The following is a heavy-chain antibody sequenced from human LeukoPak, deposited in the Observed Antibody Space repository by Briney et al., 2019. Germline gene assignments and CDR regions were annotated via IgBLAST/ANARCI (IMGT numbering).Heavy chain of an antibody. D-gene: IGHD1-7*01. Sequence: GGSLRLSCAASGPNFNTYGMHWVRQAPAKGLEWVAFIRFVGWDKYYADSVKGRVTISRDTSKSTLYLQMNSLRGEDTAVYYCAKEWNNWNYENWFDSWGQGTLVTVSS. CDR2: IRFVGWDK. CDR1: GPNFNTYG. J-gene: IGHJ5*01. V-gene: IGHV3-30*02. CDR3: AKEWNNWNYENWFDS.